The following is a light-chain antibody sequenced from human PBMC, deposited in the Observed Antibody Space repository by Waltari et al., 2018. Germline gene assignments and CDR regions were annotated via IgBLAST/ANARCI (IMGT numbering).Light chain of an antibody. Sequence: IVMTQSPATLSVSPGERATLSCRASQSISTNLAWFQEKPGQAPRPLIYGASPRATGVPARFSGSGSGTYFTLVISSLQSEDFAVYYCQQYDKWLRYSFGQGTKLEIK. CDR2: GAS. CDR3: QQYDKWLRYS. CDR1: QSISTN. V-gene: IGKV3-15*01. J-gene: IGKJ2*01.